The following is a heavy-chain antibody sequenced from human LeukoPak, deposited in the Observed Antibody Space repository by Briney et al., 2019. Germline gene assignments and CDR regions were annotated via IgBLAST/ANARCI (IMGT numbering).Heavy chain of an antibody. V-gene: IGHV3-48*03. CDR1: GFTFSSYE. J-gene: IGHJ4*02. CDR3: ARSTLVDIVATATTPFDY. Sequence: PGGTLRLYCAASGFTFSSYEMNWVRPAPGKELKWVSYISSSGSSIYYADSVKGRFTISRDNAKNSLYLQMNSLRAEDTAVYYCARSTLVDIVATATTPFDYWGQGTLVTVSS. CDR2: ISSSGSSI. D-gene: IGHD5-12*01.